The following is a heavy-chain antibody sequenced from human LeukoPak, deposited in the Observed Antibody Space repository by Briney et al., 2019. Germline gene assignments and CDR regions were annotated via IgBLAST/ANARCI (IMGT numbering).Heavy chain of an antibody. CDR1: GGTFSSYA. CDR3: ARATRIAAAGPWGY. D-gene: IGHD6-13*01. Sequence: ASVKVSCKASGGTFSSYAISWVRQAPGQGLEWMGWMNPNSGNTGYAQKFQGRVTMTRNTSISTAYMELSSLRSEDTAVYYCARATRIAAAGPWGYWGQGTLVTVSS. J-gene: IGHJ4*02. CDR2: MNPNSGNT. V-gene: IGHV1-8*02.